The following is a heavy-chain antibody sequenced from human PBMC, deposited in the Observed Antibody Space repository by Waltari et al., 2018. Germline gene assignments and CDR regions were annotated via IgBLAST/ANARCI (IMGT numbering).Heavy chain of an antibody. CDR1: GDSITSYY. CDR3: ARTADCSGGSCLPYDYGMDV. V-gene: IGHV4-59*01. CDR2: IYYTGST. D-gene: IGHD2-15*01. Sequence: QVQLQESGPGLVKPSETLSLTCTVSGDSITSYYWSWIRQPPGKGLECIGYIYYTGSTNSNPPRKSRATMSVETSKNQFYRKVSAVTAADTAVYYCARTADCSGGSCLPYDYGMDVWGQGTTVTVSS. J-gene: IGHJ6*02.